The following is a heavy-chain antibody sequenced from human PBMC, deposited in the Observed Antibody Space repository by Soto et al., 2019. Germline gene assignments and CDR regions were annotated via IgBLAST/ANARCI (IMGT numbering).Heavy chain of an antibody. CDR3: AKSSGVVVAGAFDY. J-gene: IGHJ4*02. CDR1: GFTFSSYA. Sequence: GGSLRLSCAASGFTFSSYAMSWVRQAPGKGLEWVSAISGSGGSTYYADSVKGRFTISRDNSKNTLYLQMNNLRAEDTAVYYCAKSSGVVVAGAFDYWGQGTLVTVSS. D-gene: IGHD2-15*01. V-gene: IGHV3-23*01. CDR2: ISGSGGST.